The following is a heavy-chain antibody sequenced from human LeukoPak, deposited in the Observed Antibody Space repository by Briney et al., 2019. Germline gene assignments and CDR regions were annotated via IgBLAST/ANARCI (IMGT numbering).Heavy chain of an antibody. D-gene: IGHD2-2*01. CDR2: MYTTGGT. Sequence: SETLPLSCSVSGGSISTYYWSWIRQPAGKGLEWIGRMYTTGGTNYNPSLKSRVTMSVDTSKNQFSLNLTSVTAADTAVYYCGRDGGRTSSDAVEIWGQGTMVVVSS. J-gene: IGHJ3*02. CDR1: GGSISTYY. V-gene: IGHV4-4*07. CDR3: GRDGGRTSSDAVEI.